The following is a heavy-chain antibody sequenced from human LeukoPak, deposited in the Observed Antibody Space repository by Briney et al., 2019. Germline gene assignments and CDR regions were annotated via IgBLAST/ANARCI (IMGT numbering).Heavy chain of an antibody. Sequence: ASVKVSCKASGGTFSSYSLSGLGQAAGKGVAWMGRIIPIFGTANYAQKFQGRVTITTDESTSTAYMELSSLRSEDTAVYYCARAIAAADNYYYYYMDVWGKGTTVTVSS. D-gene: IGHD6-13*01. V-gene: IGHV1-69*05. CDR2: IIPIFGTA. J-gene: IGHJ6*03. CDR3: ARAIAAADNYYYYYMDV. CDR1: GGTFSSYS.